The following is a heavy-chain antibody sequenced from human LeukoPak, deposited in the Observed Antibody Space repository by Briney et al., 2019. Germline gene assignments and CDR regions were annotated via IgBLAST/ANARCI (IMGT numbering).Heavy chain of an antibody. D-gene: IGHD4-23*01. J-gene: IGHJ4*02. V-gene: IGHV4-4*07. Sequence: PSETLSLTCAASGVSISSYYWSWIRQPAGKGLEWIGRIDVSESTNYDSSLKSRVTMSFDTSKNQFSLNLKSVTAADTAVYYCARVTGGGNGTLDYWGQGILVTVSS. CDR3: ARVTGGGNGTLDY. CDR2: IDVSEST. CDR1: GVSISSYY.